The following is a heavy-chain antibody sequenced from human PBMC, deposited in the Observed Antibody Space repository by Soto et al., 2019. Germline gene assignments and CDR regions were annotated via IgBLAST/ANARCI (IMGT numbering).Heavy chain of an antibody. V-gene: IGHV3-23*01. J-gene: IGHJ6*02. CDR2: ISGSGGST. Sequence: EVQLLESGGGLVQPGGSLRLSCAASGFTFSSYAMSWVRQAPGKGLEWVSAISGSGGSTYYADSVKGRFTISRDNSKNTLYLQMNSLRAEDTAVYYCAKDQVDSSGYGHYYYYYGMDVWGQGTTVTVSS. CDR1: GFTFSSYA. D-gene: IGHD3-22*01. CDR3: AKDQVDSSGYGHYYYYYGMDV.